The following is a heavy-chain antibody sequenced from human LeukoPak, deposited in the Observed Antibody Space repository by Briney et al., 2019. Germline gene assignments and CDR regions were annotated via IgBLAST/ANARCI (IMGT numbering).Heavy chain of an antibody. V-gene: IGHV4-4*07. Sequence: PSETLCLTCTVSGGSISSYFWTWIRQPAGKGLEWVGHIYTSGFTTYNPSLMSRLTMSVDTSKNQFSLKLSSVTAADTAVYYCAREEAAAGRSIDYWGQGTLVTVSS. D-gene: IGHD6-13*01. CDR2: IYTSGFT. J-gene: IGHJ4*02. CDR1: GGSISSYF. CDR3: AREEAAAGRSIDY.